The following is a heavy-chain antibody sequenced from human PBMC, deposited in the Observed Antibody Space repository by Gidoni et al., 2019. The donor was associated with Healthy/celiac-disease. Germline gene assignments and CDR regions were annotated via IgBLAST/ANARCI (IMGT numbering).Heavy chain of an antibody. CDR3: ARAQYGALLLDGMDV. CDR2: ISYDGSNK. J-gene: IGHJ6*02. Sequence: QVQLVESGGGVVQPGRSLRLSCAASGFTFSSYAMHWVRQAPGKGLEWVAVISYDGSNKYYADSVKGRFTISRDNSKNTLYLQMNSLRAEDTAVYYCARAQYGALLLDGMDVWGQGTTVTVSS. CDR1: GFTFSSYA. V-gene: IGHV3-30-3*01. D-gene: IGHD2-2*01.